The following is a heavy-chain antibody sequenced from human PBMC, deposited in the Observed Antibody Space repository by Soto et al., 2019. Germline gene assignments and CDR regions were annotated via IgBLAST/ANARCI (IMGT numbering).Heavy chain of an antibody. V-gene: IGHV1-8*01. J-gene: IGHJ6*03. CDR1: GYTFTSYD. Sequence: QVQLVQSGAEVKKPGASVKVSCKASGYTFTSYDINWVRQATGQGLEWMGWMNPYSGNTGYAQKSQGRVTMTRNTSLSTAYMELSSLRSEDTAVYYCARSGVWFGELLYYYYYMDVWGKGTTVTVAS. CDR3: ARSGVWFGELLYYYYYMDV. D-gene: IGHD3-10*01. CDR2: MNPYSGNT.